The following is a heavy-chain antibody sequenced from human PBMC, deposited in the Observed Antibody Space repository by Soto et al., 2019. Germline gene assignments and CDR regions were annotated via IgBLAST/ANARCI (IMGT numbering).Heavy chain of an antibody. CDR2: ISGSGGST. Sequence: PGGSLRLSCAASGFTFSSYAMSWVRQAPGKGLEWVSGISGSGGSTYYADSVKGRFTISRDNSKNTLYLQMNSLRAEDTAVYYCAKVLSSAVGLLPGTLYFHHWGQGTLVIVSS. J-gene: IGHJ1*01. V-gene: IGHV3-23*01. CDR1: GFTFSSYA. CDR3: AKVLSSAVGLLPGTLYFHH. D-gene: IGHD3-22*01.